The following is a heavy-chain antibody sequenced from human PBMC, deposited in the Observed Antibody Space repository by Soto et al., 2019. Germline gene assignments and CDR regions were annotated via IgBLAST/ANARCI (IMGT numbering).Heavy chain of an antibody. CDR3: AARFDYGDYVSLDY. D-gene: IGHD4-17*01. J-gene: IGHJ4*02. CDR1: GFTFSSYA. CDR2: ISGSGGST. Sequence: VQLLESGGGLVQPGGSLRLSCAASGFTFSSYAMSWVRQAPGKGLEWVSAISGSGGSTYYADSVKGRFTISRDNSKNTLYLQMNSLRAEDTAVYYCAARFDYGDYVSLDYWGQGTLVTVSS. V-gene: IGHV3-23*01.